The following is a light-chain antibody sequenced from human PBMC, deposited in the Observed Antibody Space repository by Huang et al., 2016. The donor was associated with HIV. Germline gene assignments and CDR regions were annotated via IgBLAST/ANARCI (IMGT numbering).Light chain of an antibody. CDR1: RSVSSN. CDR2: GAS. J-gene: IGKJ2*01. CDR3: QQYNSWPRT. Sequence: EIVMTQSPGTLSVSPGERATLSCRASRSVSSNFAWYQQKPGQAPRLLIYGASTRATDVPARFSGSGSGTEFTLTISSLQSEDFAVYYCQQYNSWPRTFGQGTKLEIK. V-gene: IGKV3-15*01.